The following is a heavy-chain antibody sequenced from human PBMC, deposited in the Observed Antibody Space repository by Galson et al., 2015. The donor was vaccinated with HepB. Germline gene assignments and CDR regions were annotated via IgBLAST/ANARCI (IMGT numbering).Heavy chain of an antibody. CDR1: GFTFSGYS. Sequence: SLRLSCAASGFTFSGYSMNWVRQAPVKGLEWVSSISGDSRYIYYADSGKGRFTMSRDNAKNSVFLQMNSLRAEDTAVYYCATSPGDHWSGHNYYFDYWGQGTLVTVSS. CDR3: ATSPGDHWSGHNYYFDY. D-gene: IGHD3-3*01. CDR2: ISGDSRYI. J-gene: IGHJ4*02. V-gene: IGHV3-21*01.